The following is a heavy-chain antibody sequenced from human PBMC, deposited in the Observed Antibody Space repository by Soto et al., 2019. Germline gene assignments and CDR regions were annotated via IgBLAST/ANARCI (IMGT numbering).Heavy chain of an antibody. V-gene: IGHV3-30*18. J-gene: IGHJ3*02. CDR2: ISYDGSNK. CDR1: GFTFSSYG. D-gene: IGHD2-8*01. Sequence: GGSLRLSCAASGFTFSSYGMHWVRQAPGKGLEWVAVISYDGSNKYYADSVKGRFTISRDNSKNTLYLQMNSLRAEDTAVYYCAKVWRYCTNGVCYTDAFYIWGQGTMVPVSS. CDR3: AKVWRYCTNGVCYTDAFYI.